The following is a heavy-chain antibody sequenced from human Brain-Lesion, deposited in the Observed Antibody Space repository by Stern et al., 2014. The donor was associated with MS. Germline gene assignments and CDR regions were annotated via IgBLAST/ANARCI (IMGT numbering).Heavy chain of an antibody. CDR2: VNNDGRRT. J-gene: IGHJ5*01. Sequence: VPLVDSGGGLVQPGGSLRLSCAASGFTFSNHWMHWVRQAPGKGLVWVSRVNNDGRRTSYADSVKGRFTMSRDNAKNTLYLQMNSLRVEDTAIYYCARGERWFDSWGQGTLVTVSS. CDR1: GFTFSNHW. V-gene: IGHV3-74*01. CDR3: ARGERWFDS.